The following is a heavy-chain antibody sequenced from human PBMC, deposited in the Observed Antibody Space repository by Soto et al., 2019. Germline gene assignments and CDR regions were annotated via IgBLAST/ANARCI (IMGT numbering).Heavy chain of an antibody. J-gene: IGHJ6*02. CDR3: ARYLTGLVPAAIYDYYYGMDV. D-gene: IGHD2-2*01. Sequence: ASVKVSCKASGYTFTSYYMHWVRQAPGQGLEWMGIINPSGGSTSYAQKFQGRVTITADESTSTAYMELSSLRSEDTAVYYCARYLTGLVPAAIYDYYYGMDVWGQGTTVTVSS. CDR2: INPSGGST. CDR1: GYTFTSYY. V-gene: IGHV1-46*01.